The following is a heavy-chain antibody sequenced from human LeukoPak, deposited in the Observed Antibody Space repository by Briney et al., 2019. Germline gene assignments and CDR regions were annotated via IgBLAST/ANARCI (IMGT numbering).Heavy chain of an antibody. V-gene: IGHV1-18*01. CDR2: SSAYNGDT. D-gene: IGHD3-10*01. Sequence: ASVKVSCKASTYNFGSFGINWVRQAPGQGLEWMGWSSAYNGDTNYAQKFQSRVTMTTDTSTSTAYMDLRSLTSDDTAVYYCARGGYYGSGSFPDYWGQGTLVTVSS. CDR1: TYNFGSFG. CDR3: ARGGYYGSGSFPDY. J-gene: IGHJ4*02.